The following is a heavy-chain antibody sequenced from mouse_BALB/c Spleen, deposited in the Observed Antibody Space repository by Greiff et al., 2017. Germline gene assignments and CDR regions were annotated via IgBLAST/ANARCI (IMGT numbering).Heavy chain of an antibody. V-gene: IGHV5-6-5*01. D-gene: IGHD1-2*01. CDR3: AREGDGPFAY. Sequence: EVKLMESGGGLVKPGGSLKLSCAASGFTFSSYAMSWVRQTPEKRLEWVASISSGGSTYYPDSVKGRFTISRDNARNILYLQMSSLRSEDTAMYYCAREGDGPFAYWGQGTLVTVSA. J-gene: IGHJ3*01. CDR2: ISSGGST. CDR1: GFTFSSYA.